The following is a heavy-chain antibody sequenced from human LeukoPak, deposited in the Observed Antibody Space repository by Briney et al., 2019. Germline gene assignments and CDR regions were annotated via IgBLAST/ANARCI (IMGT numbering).Heavy chain of an antibody. J-gene: IGHJ4*02. CDR3: ARESYFRFGAAPYDY. CDR2: INHSGST. Sequence: PSETLSLTCAVYGGSFSGYYWSWIRQPPGKWLEWIGEINHSGSTNYNPSLKSRVTISVDTSKSQFSLKLSSVTAADTAVYYCARESYFRFGAAPYDYWGQGNLVTVSS. D-gene: IGHD3-10*01. V-gene: IGHV4-34*01. CDR1: GGSFSGYY.